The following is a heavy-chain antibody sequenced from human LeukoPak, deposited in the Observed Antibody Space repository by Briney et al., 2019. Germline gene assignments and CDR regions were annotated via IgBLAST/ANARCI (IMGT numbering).Heavy chain of an antibody. D-gene: IGHD3-10*01. CDR2: ISSSGTK. CDR1: GFTVNSYN. CDR3: ARVRVGYSFDY. V-gene: IGHV3-48*02. Sequence: PGGSLRLSCSASGFTVNSYNMNWVRQAPGKGLEWVSCISSSGTKYYADSVKGRFTISRDNAKNSLYLQMNSLRDEDTAVYYCARVRVGYSFDYWGQGTLVTVSS. J-gene: IGHJ4*02.